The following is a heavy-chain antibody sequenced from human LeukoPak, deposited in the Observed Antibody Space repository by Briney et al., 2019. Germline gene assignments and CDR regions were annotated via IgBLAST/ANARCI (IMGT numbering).Heavy chain of an antibody. Sequence: ASVTVSFKASGYTFTICGISWVRQAPGQGLEWMGWISAYNGNTNYAQKLQGRVTMTTDTSTSTAYMELRSLRSDDTAVYYCARDKPRSSILYYRVELDYWGQGTLVTVSS. CDR2: ISAYNGNT. D-gene: IGHD2-8*01. J-gene: IGHJ4*02. V-gene: IGHV1-18*01. CDR3: ARDKPRSSILYYRVELDY. CDR1: GYTFTICG.